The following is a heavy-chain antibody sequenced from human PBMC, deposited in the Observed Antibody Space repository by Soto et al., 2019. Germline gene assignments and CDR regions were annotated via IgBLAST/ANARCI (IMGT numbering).Heavy chain of an antibody. D-gene: IGHD4-17*01. J-gene: IGHJ1*01. CDR1: GGTFSSYA. Sequence: GASVKVSCKASGGTFSSYAVSWVRQAPGQGLEWMGGIIPIFGTANYAQKFQGRVTITADESTSTAYMELSSLRSEDTAVYYCARAPLYGGPKWEYFQQWGQGTLVTVSS. CDR2: IIPIFGTA. V-gene: IGHV1-69*13. CDR3: ARAPLYGGPKWEYFQQ.